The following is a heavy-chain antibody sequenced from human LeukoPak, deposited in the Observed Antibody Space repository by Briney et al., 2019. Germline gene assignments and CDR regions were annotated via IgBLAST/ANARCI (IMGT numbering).Heavy chain of an antibody. Sequence: ASVKVSCKAFGYTFTNFGITWVRQAPGQGLEWMGWTSSYNGQTNNVQKFQGRVAMSADPSTNTAYMELRSLRSDDTAVYYCARDPPRSATIWAFDIWGQGTMVTVSS. CDR2: TSSYNGQT. CDR3: ARDPPRSATIWAFDI. CDR1: GYTFTNFG. J-gene: IGHJ3*02. D-gene: IGHD3-10*01. V-gene: IGHV1-18*01.